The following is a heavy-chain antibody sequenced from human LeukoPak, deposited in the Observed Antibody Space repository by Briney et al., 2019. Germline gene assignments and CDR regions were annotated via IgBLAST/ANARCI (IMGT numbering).Heavy chain of an antibody. CDR3: AREKTGTKYYFDY. D-gene: IGHD1-7*01. Sequence: SVKVSCKASGGTFSSYTISWVRQAPGQGLEWMGRIIPILGIADYAQKFQGRVTITADKSTSTAYMELSSLKSEDTAVYYCAREKTGTKYYFDYWGQGTLVTVSS. CDR1: GGTFSSYT. CDR2: IIPILGIA. J-gene: IGHJ4*02. V-gene: IGHV1-69*04.